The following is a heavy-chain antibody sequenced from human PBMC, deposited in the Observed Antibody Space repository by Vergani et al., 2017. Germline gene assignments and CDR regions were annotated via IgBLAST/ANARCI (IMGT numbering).Heavy chain of an antibody. J-gene: IGHJ5*02. V-gene: IGHV4-34*01. D-gene: IGHD6-19*01. CDR1: GGSFSGYY. CDR3: ARGSSGWYSRRTGWFDP. Sequence: QVQLQQWGAGLLKPSETLSLTCAVYGGSFSGYYWSWIRQPPGKGLGWIGEINHSGSTNYNPSLKSRVTISVDTSKNQFSLKLSSVTAADTAVYYCARGSSGWYSRRTGWFDPWGEGTLVTVSS. CDR2: INHSGST.